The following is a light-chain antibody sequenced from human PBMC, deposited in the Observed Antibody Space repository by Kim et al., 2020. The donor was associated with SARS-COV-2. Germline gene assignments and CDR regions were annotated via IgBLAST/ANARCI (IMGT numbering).Light chain of an antibody. V-gene: IGKV3-11*01. CDR3: QQRNSWPPAVT. CDR2: DAS. J-gene: IGKJ4*01. Sequence: PGERATLTFRASQNIGTYLAWYQQRPGQAPRLLVYDASNRATGVPDRFSGSGSGTDFTLTISSLEPEDVSVYYCQQRNSWPPAVTFGGGTKVDIK. CDR1: QNIGTY.